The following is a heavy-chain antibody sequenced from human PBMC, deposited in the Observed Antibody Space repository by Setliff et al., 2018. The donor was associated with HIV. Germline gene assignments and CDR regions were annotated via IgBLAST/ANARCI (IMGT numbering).Heavy chain of an antibody. CDR3: ARHRQISDWFDP. CDR1: GGSIRVDNYF. D-gene: IGHD3-10*01. J-gene: IGHJ5*02. V-gene: IGHV4-39*01. CDR2: MNSKGES. Sequence: SLTCPVSGGSIRVDNYFWGWIRQPPGKGLEWIGIMNSKGESFYNASFTNGVLISIDTSKNRFSLTMTSVTAADTAVHYCARHRQISDWFDPWGQGILVTVSS.